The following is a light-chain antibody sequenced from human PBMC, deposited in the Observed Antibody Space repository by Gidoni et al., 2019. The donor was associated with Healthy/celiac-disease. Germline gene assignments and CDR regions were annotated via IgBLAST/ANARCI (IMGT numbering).Light chain of an antibody. V-gene: IGKV3D-15*01. J-gene: IGKJ2*01. Sequence: EILMTQSPATLSVSPGERPTRSCRASQTVSSNLAWYLQKPGQAPRLLIYGASARATGIPARCSGSGSGTEFTLTISSLQSEDFAVYYCQQYNNWPYTFGQGTKLEIK. CDR3: QQYNNWPYT. CDR1: QTVSSN. CDR2: GAS.